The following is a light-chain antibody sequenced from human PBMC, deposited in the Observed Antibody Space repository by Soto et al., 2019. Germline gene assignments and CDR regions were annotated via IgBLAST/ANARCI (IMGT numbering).Light chain of an antibody. CDR2: EDN. Sequence: FMLTQPHSVSESPGETITLSCTRSSGTIASNYVQWFQQRPGSAPTTVIYEDNQRPSGVPDRFSGSLDSSSNSASLTISGLKTEDEAYYYCQSYDTTYVIFGGGTKLTVL. J-gene: IGLJ2*01. V-gene: IGLV6-57*03. CDR1: SGTIASNY. CDR3: QSYDTTYVI.